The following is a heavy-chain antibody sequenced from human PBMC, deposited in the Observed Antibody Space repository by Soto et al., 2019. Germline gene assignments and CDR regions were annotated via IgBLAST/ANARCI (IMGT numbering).Heavy chain of an antibody. CDR2: ISAYNGNT. CDR3: ARLVAFRYSSSSEAFAI. V-gene: IGHV1-18*01. J-gene: IGHJ3*02. CDR1: GYTFTSYG. Sequence: ASVKVSCKASGYTFTSYGISWVRQAPGQGLEWMGWISAYNGNTNYAQKLQGRVTMTTDTSTSTAYMELRSLRSDDTAVYYCARLVAFRYSSSSEAFAIWGQGTMVTVSS. D-gene: IGHD6-6*01.